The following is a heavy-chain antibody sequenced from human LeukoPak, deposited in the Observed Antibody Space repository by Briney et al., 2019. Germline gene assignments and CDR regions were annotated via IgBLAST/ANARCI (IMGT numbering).Heavy chain of an antibody. CDR3: ARGRTGAAALVF. D-gene: IGHD2-2*01. Sequence: SETLSLTCAVYGGSFSGHYWTWIRQAPGKGLEWIGESTHTGSTNYNPSLKSRVTISVDTSKNQFSLKLTSVSAADTAVYHCARGRTGAAALVFWGAGTLVTVSS. CDR1: GGSFSGHY. J-gene: IGHJ4*02. CDR2: STHTGST. V-gene: IGHV4-34*01.